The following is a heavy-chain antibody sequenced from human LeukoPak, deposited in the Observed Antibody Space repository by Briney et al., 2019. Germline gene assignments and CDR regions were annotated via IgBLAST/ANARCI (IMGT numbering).Heavy chain of an antibody. Sequence: GRSLRLSCAASGFTFSSYAMHWVRQGPGKGLEWVAVISYDGSNKYYADSVKGRFTISRDNSKNTLYLQMNSLRAEDTAVYYCARGDGQGIAAAGLFDYWGQGTLVTVSS. CDR2: ISYDGSNK. V-gene: IGHV3-30*04. CDR3: ARGDGQGIAAAGLFDY. D-gene: IGHD6-13*01. CDR1: GFTFSSYA. J-gene: IGHJ4*02.